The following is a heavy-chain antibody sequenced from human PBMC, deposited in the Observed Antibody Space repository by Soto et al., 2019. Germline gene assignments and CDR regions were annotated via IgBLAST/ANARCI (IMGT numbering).Heavy chain of an antibody. V-gene: IGHV3-64*01. J-gene: IGHJ6*02. Sequence: EVQLVESGGGLVQPGGSLRLSCAGSGFTFSDYAMHWVRQAPGKGLECVSVISGNGDTTYYANSVKDRFTISRDNSKNTLYLQMGNLRADDMAVYYCARAWRADVWGQGTTVAVSS. CDR2: ISGNGDTT. CDR1: GFTFSDYA. CDR3: ARAWRADV.